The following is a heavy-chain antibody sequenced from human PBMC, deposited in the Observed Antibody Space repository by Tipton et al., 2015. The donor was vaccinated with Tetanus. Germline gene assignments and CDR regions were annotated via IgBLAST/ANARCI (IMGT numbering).Heavy chain of an antibody. D-gene: IGHD2-15*01. Sequence: TLSLTCTVSGGSISSSSYYWGWIRQPPEKGLEWIGSIYYSGSTYYNPSLKSRVTISVDTSKNQFSLKLSSVTAADTAVYYCARENLGYCSGGSCYLNWFDPWGQGTLVTVSS. V-gene: IGHV4-39*07. CDR1: GGSISSSSYY. CDR2: IYYSGST. J-gene: IGHJ5*02. CDR3: ARENLGYCSGGSCYLNWFDP.